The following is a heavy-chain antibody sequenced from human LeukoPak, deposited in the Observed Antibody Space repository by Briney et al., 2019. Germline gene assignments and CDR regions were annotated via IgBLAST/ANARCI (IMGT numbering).Heavy chain of an antibody. D-gene: IGHD3-22*01. V-gene: IGHV3-21*01. J-gene: IGHJ4*02. CDR2: ISSSSSYI. CDR1: GFTFSSYS. CDR3: ARVRPGHYYDSFDY. Sequence: GESLRLSCAASGFTFSSYSMNWVRQAPGKGLEWVSSISSSSSYIYYADSVKGRFTISRDNAKNSLYLQMNSLRAEDTAVYYCARVRPGHYYDSFDYWGQGTLVTVSS.